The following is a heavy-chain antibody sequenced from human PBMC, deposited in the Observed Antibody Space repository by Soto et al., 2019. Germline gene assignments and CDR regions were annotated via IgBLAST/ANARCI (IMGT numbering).Heavy chain of an antibody. V-gene: IGHV3-53*01. CDR1: GFSVSNSY. D-gene: IGHD2-15*01. J-gene: IGHJ4*02. CDR2: IYSGDST. CDR3: ARETSGLDY. Sequence: GGSLRLSCAASGFSVSNSYMIWVRQAPGKGLEWVSVIYSGDSTYYAESVKGRFTISRDNSKNTLHLQMSSLRAEDTAVYYCARETSGLDYWGRGTLVTVS.